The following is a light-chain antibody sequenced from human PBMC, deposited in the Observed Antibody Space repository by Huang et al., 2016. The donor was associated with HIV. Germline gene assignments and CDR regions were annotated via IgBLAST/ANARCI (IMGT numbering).Light chain of an antibody. V-gene: IGKV2-28*01. Sequence: DIVMTQSPLSLPVTPGEPASITCRSSQSLLHSNGYSYLDWYLQRPGPSPQLLIYLGSNRASGVPDRFSGSGSGTDFTLKISRVEAEDVGVYYCMQALQTPPWTFGQGTKVEIK. CDR2: LGS. J-gene: IGKJ1*01. CDR1: QSLLHSNGYSY. CDR3: MQALQTPPWT.